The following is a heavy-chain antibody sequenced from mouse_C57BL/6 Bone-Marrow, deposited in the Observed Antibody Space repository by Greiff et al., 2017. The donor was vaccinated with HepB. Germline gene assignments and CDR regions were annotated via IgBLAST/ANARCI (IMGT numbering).Heavy chain of an antibody. CDR3: ARDEGDGHDY. CDR2: ISNGGGST. CDR1: GFTFSDYY. D-gene: IGHD2-3*01. Sequence: EVKLMESGGGLVQPGGSLKLSCAASGFTFSDYYMYWVRQTPEKRLEWVAYISNGGGSTYYTATVKGRFTICRDNAKNTLYLQMNRLKSEDTAMYYCARDEGDGHDYWGQGTTLTVSS. J-gene: IGHJ2*01. V-gene: IGHV5-12*01.